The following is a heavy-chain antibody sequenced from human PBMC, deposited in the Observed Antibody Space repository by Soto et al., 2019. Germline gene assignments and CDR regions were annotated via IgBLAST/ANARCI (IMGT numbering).Heavy chain of an antibody. Sequence: GGSLRLSCAASGFTFSNYAMNWVRQAPGKGLEWDSAISGSGGSTYYADSVKGRFTISRDSSKNMLYLQMNSLRAEDTAMYYCAKGALSTTSPYDFDYWGQGTLVTVSS. D-gene: IGHD3-16*01. J-gene: IGHJ4*02. CDR1: GFTFSNYA. CDR2: ISGSGGST. CDR3: AKGALSTTSPYDFDY. V-gene: IGHV3-23*01.